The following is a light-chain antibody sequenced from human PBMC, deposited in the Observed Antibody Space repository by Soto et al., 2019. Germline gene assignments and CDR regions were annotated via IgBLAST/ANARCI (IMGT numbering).Light chain of an antibody. J-gene: IGKJ2*01. CDR3: QQYGTSVYT. CDR2: GAS. V-gene: IGKV3-20*01. CDR1: QSISGTY. Sequence: EIVLTQSPGTLSLSPGESATLSCRASQSISGTYLAWYQQKPGQAPRLLIYGASSSATGVPDRFSGSGSGTDVTLTISRLEPEDFAVYFCQQYGTSVYTFGQGTTVEIK.